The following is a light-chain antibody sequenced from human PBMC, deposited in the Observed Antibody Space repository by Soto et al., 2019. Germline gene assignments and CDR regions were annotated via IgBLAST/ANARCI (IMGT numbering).Light chain of an antibody. Sequence: QSVLTQSPSASASLGASVKLTCTLSSGHSSYAITWHQQQPEKGPRYLMKLNSDGSHSKGDGIPDRFAGSSSGAERYLTISSHQSDDEADYYCQTWGTGIVVFGGGTKLTVL. CDR1: SGHSSYA. J-gene: IGLJ2*01. V-gene: IGLV4-69*01. CDR3: QTWGTGIVV. CDR2: LNSDGSH.